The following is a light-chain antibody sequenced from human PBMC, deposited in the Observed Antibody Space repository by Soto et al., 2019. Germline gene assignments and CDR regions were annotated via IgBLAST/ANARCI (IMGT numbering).Light chain of an antibody. V-gene: IGKV3-15*01. CDR2: GAS. CDR3: QQYNNWPPDYT. J-gene: IGKJ4*01. Sequence: DIVMTQSPATLSVSRGERATLSCRASQSVSSNLAWYQQKPGQAPRLLIYGASTRATGIPARFSGSGSGTEFTLTISSLQSEDFAVYYCQQYNNWPPDYTFGGG. CDR1: QSVSSN.